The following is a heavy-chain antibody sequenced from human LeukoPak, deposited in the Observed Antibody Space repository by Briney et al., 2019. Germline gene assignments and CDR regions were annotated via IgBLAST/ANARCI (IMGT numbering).Heavy chain of an antibody. CDR2: ISTSGSTK. Sequence: PGGSLRLSCAAPGFTFSSYEMNWVRQAPGKGLEWVSYISTSGSTKYYADSVKGRFTISRDDSRNTLSLQMNSLRVEDTAVYYCARDLAWGAFDYWGPGILVAVSS. J-gene: IGHJ4*02. CDR3: ARDLAWGAFDY. V-gene: IGHV3-48*03. D-gene: IGHD7-27*01. CDR1: GFTFSSYE.